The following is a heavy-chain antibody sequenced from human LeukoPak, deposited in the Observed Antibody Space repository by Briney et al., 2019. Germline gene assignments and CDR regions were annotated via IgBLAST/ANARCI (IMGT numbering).Heavy chain of an antibody. V-gene: IGHV3-11*04. CDR1: GFTFTDYY. D-gene: IGHD4-17*01. CDR2: ISNRGNTL. Sequence: GGSLRLSCSASGFTFTDYYMTWIRQAPGRGLEWVSYISNRGNTLFYADSVRGRFIISRDNARNLLYLQMHSLRADDTAMYYCARALTTDHSGRWFDPWGQGTLVTVSS. CDR3: ARALTTDHSGRWFDP. J-gene: IGHJ5*02.